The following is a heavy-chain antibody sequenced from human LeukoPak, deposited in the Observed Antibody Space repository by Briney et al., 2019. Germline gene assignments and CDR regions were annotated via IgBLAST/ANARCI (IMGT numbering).Heavy chain of an antibody. V-gene: IGHV3-23*01. CDR2: ISGSGGRT. D-gene: IGHD3-22*01. CDR1: GFTFSSYA. CDR3: AKPFDYYDSSGYYGY. Sequence: PGGSLRLSCAASGFTFSSYAMSWVRQAPGKGLEWVSAISGSGGRTYYADSVKGRFTISRDNSKNTLYLQMNSLRAEDTAVYYCAKPFDYYDSSGYYGYWGQGTLVTVSS. J-gene: IGHJ4*02.